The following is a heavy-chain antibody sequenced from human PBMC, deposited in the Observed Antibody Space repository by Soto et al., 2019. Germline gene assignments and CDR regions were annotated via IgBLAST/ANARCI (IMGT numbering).Heavy chain of an antibody. CDR3: ARDQEVNYSDYGGSDYYYGMDV. D-gene: IGHD5-12*01. Sequence: SETLSLTCTVSGGSISSGDYYWTWIRHLPGKGLEWIGYIYYSGSTYYNPSLKSRVMISIDTSKNQFSLKLRSVTAADTAVYYCARDQEVNYSDYGGSDYYYGMDVWGQGTTVTVSS. V-gene: IGHV4-31*03. CDR1: GGSISSGDYY. J-gene: IGHJ6*02. CDR2: IYYSGST.